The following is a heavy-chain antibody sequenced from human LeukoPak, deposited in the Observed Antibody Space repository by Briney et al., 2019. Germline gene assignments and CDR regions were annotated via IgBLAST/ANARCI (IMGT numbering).Heavy chain of an antibody. CDR2: ISSSGSTI. Sequence: SGGSLRLSCTGSGFTFSSYEMNWVRQAPGKGLEWVSYISSSGSTINHADSVKGRFTISRDNAENSLYLQMSSLRAEDTAVYYCTRDRDYSRSAPGYWGQGTLVTVSS. CDR3: TRDRDYSRSAPGY. J-gene: IGHJ4*02. V-gene: IGHV3-48*03. D-gene: IGHD3-10*01. CDR1: GFTFSSYE.